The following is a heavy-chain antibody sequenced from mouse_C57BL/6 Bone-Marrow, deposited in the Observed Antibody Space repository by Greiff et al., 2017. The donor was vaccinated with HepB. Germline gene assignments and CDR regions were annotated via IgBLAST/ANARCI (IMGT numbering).Heavy chain of an antibody. CDR3: ARDDGLGWYFDV. Sequence: EVKVVESGGGLVQSGRSLRLSCATSGFTFSDFYMEWVRQAPGKGLEWIAASRNKANDYTTEYSASVKGRFIVSRDTSQSILYLQMNALRAEDTAIYYCARDDGLGWYFDVWGTGTTVTVSS. J-gene: IGHJ1*03. CDR1: GFTFSDFY. V-gene: IGHV7-1*01. D-gene: IGHD4-1*01. CDR2: SRNKANDYTT.